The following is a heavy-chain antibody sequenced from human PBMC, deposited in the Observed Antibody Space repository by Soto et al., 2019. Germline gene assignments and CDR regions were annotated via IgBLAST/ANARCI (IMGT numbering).Heavy chain of an antibody. CDR1: GFTFSSYA. V-gene: IGHV3-30-3*01. CDR2: ISYDGSNK. J-gene: IGHJ3*02. Sequence: QVQLVESGGGVVQPGRSLRLSCAASGFTFSSYAMHWVRQAPGKGLEWVAVISYDGSNKYYADSVKGRFTISRDNSKNPLYLQMNSLRAEDTAVYYCARGGVGYYGSGSYAFDIWGQGTMVTVSS. CDR3: ARGGVGYYGSGSYAFDI. D-gene: IGHD3-10*01.